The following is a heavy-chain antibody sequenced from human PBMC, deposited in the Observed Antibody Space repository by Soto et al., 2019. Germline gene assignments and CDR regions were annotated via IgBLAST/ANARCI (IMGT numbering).Heavy chain of an antibody. CDR3: ARHPSASGDAFDI. CDR1: GGSIRSYY. D-gene: IGHD3-10*01. CDR2: IFFSGSI. V-gene: IGHV4-59*01. Sequence: QVQLQESGPGLVKPSETLSLTCTVSGGSIRSYYWSWIRQPPGKGLEWLGFIFFSGSITQNPSLKGRVXRSRDXXKNQFSRKLSSVTAADTAVYYCARHPSASGDAFDIWGQGTMVTVSS. J-gene: IGHJ3*02.